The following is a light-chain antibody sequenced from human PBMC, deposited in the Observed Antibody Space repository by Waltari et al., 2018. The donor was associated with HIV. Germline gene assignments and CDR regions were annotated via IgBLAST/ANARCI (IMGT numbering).Light chain of an antibody. CDR1: SSNIGSNY. V-gene: IGLV1-47*01. Sequence: QSVLTQPPSASGTPGQRVTISCSGSSSNIGSNYVYWYQQLPGTAPKLLIYRNKRRPSGVPDRFSGSKSGTSASLAISVLRSEDEADYYCAAWDDSLSGAVFGGGTQLTVL. CDR3: AAWDDSLSGAV. CDR2: RNK. J-gene: IGLJ7*01.